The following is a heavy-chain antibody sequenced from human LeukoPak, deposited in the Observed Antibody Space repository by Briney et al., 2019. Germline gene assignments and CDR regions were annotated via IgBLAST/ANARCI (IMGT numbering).Heavy chain of an antibody. CDR3: ARAVDCSSTSCYAAGVDY. D-gene: IGHD2-2*01. CDR2: IYTSGST. V-gene: IGHV4-4*07. CDR1: GGSISSYY. J-gene: IGHJ4*02. Sequence: PSETLSLTCTVSGGSISSYYWSWIRQPAGKGLEWIGRIYTSGSTNYNPSLKSRVTMSIDTSKNQFSLKLSSVTAADTAVYYCARAVDCSSTSCYAAGVDYWGQGTLVTVSS.